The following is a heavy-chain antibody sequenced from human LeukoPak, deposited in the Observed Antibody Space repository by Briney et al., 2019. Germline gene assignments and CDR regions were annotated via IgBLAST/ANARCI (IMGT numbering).Heavy chain of an antibody. Sequence: SKTLSLTCAVSGGSISSGGYSWSWIRQPPGKGLEWIGYIYHSGSTYYNPSLKSRVTISVDRSKNQFSLKLSSVTAADTAVYYCAREAYYYDSSGVFDYWGQGTLVTVSS. CDR3: AREAYYYDSSGVFDY. V-gene: IGHV4-30-2*01. D-gene: IGHD3-22*01. CDR2: IYHSGST. CDR1: GGSISSGGYS. J-gene: IGHJ4*02.